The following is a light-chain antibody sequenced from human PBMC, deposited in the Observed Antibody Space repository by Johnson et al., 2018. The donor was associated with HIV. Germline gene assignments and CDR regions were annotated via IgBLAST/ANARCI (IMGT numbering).Light chain of an antibody. CDR1: SSNIGNKY. Sequence: QSVLTQPPSVSAVPGQKVTIYCSGSSSNIGNKYVSWYQQLPGTAPKLLIYENTKRPSGIPDRFSGSKSGTSATLGITGLQTGDEADYYCGTWDTSLSPGGVFGSGTKVTVL. CDR3: GTWDTSLSPGGV. CDR2: ENT. J-gene: IGLJ1*01. V-gene: IGLV1-51*02.